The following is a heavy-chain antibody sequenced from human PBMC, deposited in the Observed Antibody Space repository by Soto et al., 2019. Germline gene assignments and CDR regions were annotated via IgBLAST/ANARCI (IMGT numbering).Heavy chain of an antibody. CDR2: ISGGGVIT. Sequence: GCLRLSCVASGFTFSSSAMSWVRQAPGKGLEWVSAISGGGVITYSADSVKGRFTISRDNSKNTLYLQMDSLRAEDTAVYYCAKGPYKYYDSSGYFHHWGQGTLVTVSS. D-gene: IGHD3-22*01. CDR1: GFTFSSSA. CDR3: AKGPYKYYDSSGYFHH. J-gene: IGHJ1*01. V-gene: IGHV3-23*01.